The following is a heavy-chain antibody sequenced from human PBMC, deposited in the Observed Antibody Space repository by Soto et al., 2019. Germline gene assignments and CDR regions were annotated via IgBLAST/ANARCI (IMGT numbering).Heavy chain of an antibody. Sequence: SVKVSCKASGYTFTSYAMQWVRQARGQRLEWIGWIVVGSGNTNYAQKFQERVTITRDMSTSTAYMELSSLRSEDTAVYYCAAFSPYYYDSSGYPGAFDIWGQGTMVTVSS. J-gene: IGHJ3*02. CDR1: GYTFTSYA. D-gene: IGHD3-22*01. CDR3: AAFSPYYYDSSGYPGAFDI. CDR2: IVVGSGNT. V-gene: IGHV1-58*02.